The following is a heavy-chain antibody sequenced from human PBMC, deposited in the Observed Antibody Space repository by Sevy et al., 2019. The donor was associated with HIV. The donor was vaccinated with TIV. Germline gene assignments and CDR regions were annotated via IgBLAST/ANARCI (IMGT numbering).Heavy chain of an antibody. Sequence: ASVKVSCKASGYTFTGYYMHWVRQAPGQGLEWMGWINPNSCGTNYAQKVQGRVTMTRDTSISTAYMERSRLRSDDTAVYYWAIVGIAARPIERECCDHYFDYWGQGTLVTVSS. CDR2: INPNSCGT. CDR3: AIVGIAARPIERECCDHYFDY. CDR1: GYTFTGYY. J-gene: IGHJ4*02. D-gene: IGHD6-6*01. V-gene: IGHV1-2*02.